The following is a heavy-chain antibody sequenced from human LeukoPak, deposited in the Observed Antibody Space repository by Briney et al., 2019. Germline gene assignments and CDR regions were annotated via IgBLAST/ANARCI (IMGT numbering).Heavy chain of an antibody. CDR2: INHSGST. Sequence: SETLSLTCTVSGGSISSHYWSWIRQPPGKGLEWIGEINHSGSTNYNPSLKSRVTISVDTSKNQFSLKLSSVTAADTAVYYCARDQGSSWPFDYWGQGTLVTVSS. CDR1: GGSISSHY. V-gene: IGHV4-34*01. D-gene: IGHD6-13*01. J-gene: IGHJ4*02. CDR3: ARDQGSSWPFDY.